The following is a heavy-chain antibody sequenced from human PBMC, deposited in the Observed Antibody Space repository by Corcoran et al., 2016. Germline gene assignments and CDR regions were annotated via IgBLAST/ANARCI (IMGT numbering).Heavy chain of an antibody. J-gene: IGHJ4*02. CDR1: GFTFSSYG. V-gene: IGHV3-30*18. Sequence: QVQLVESGGGVVQPGRSLRLSCAASGFTFSSYGMHWVRQAPGKGLEWVAVISYDGSNKYYADSVKGRFTISRDNSKNTLYLQMNSLRAEDTAVYYCANLYSSSWVDYWGQGTLVTVSS. CDR2: ISYDGSNK. CDR3: ANLYSSSWVDY. D-gene: IGHD6-13*01.